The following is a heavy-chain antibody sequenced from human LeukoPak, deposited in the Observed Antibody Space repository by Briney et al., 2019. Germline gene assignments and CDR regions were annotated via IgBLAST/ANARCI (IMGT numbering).Heavy chain of an antibody. Sequence: SETLSLTCTVSGGSISSYYWSWIRQPPGKGLEWIGYIYYSGSTNYNPSLKSRVTISVDTSKNQFSLKLSSVTAADTAVYYCARHRPELDATDYWGQGTLVTVSS. CDR2: IYYSGST. V-gene: IGHV4-59*08. CDR1: GGSISSYY. D-gene: IGHD1-7*01. J-gene: IGHJ4*02. CDR3: ARHRPELDATDY.